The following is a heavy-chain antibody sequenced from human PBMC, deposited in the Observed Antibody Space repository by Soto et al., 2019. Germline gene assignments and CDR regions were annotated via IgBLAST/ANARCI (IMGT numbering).Heavy chain of an antibody. V-gene: IGHV4-39*07. CDR3: ASYASGTYPFFDQ. Sequence: SETLSLTCTVSGGSISSSSYYWGWIRQPPGKGLEWIGSIYYSGNTYYNPSLKSRVTISVDTSKNLFSLMLTSVTAADTAVYYCASYASGTYPFFDQWGRGTLVTVSS. J-gene: IGHJ4*02. CDR2: IYYSGNT. CDR1: GGSISSSSYY. D-gene: IGHD3-10*01.